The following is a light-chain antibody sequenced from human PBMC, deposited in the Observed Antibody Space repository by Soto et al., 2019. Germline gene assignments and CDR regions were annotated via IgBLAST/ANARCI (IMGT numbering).Light chain of an antibody. V-gene: IGKV1-5*01. CDR2: DAS. CDR1: QSISKW. CDR3: QQYNGYSSWT. J-gene: IGKJ1*01. Sequence: DIQLTQSPSTLSASVGDRVTIACRASQSISKWLAWYQQKPGKAPKVLIWDASRLHSGVPSRFSGSGSGTEFTLTISSLQPDDFATYYCQQYNGYSSWTFGQGTKVEVK.